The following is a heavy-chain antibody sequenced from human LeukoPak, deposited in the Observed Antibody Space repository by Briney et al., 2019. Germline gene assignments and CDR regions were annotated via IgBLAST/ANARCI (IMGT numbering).Heavy chain of an antibody. CDR2: INPHSGDT. CDR1: SYTFTVYY. CDR3: AKDMRSRGYSGYDCFDY. J-gene: IGHJ4*02. V-gene: IGHV1-2*02. Sequence: ASVTVSCTASSYTFTVYYMHWVRQAPGQGLEWMGWINPHSGDTNYAQKFQGRVTMTRDTSTSTAYMEVSRLRSDDTAVYYCAKDMRSRGYSGYDCFDYWGQGTLVTVSS. D-gene: IGHD5-12*01.